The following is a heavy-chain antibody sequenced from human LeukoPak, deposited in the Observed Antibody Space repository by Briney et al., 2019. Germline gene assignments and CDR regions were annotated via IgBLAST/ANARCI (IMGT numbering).Heavy chain of an antibody. D-gene: IGHD2-2*01. Sequence: ASVKVSCKASGYTFTGYYMHWVRQAPGQGLEWMGIINPSGGSTSYAQNFQGRVTMTRDTSTSTVYMELSSLRSEDTAVYYCARDQVVVVPAAIDGLDYWGQGTLVTVSS. CDR3: ARDQVVVVPAAIDGLDY. CDR2: INPSGGST. J-gene: IGHJ4*02. CDR1: GYTFTGYY. V-gene: IGHV1-46*01.